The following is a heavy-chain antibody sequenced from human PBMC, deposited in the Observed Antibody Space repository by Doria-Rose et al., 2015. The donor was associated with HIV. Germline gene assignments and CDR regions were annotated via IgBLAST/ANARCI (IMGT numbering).Heavy chain of an antibody. V-gene: IGHV4-34*01. CDR1: GGSFSDYK. D-gene: IGHD3-10*01. CDR3: ARLEDWGKSYYYLDY. Sequence: QVQLQQWGAGLLKPSETLSLTCAVYGGSFSDYKWSWIRQPPGKGLEWIGEINHSGGTNYNPSLKSRVSISLDTSKDQFSLKLTSVNAADTAVYYCARLEDWGKSYYYLDYWGQGTLVTVSS. CDR2: INHSGGT. J-gene: IGHJ4*02.